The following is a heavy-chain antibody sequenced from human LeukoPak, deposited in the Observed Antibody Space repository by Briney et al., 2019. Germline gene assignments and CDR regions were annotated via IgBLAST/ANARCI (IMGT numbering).Heavy chain of an antibody. D-gene: IGHD3-22*01. J-gene: IGHJ4*02. CDR1: GFTFSSYA. Sequence: GGSLRLSCAASGFTFSSYAMHWVRQAPGKGLEWVAVISYDGSNKYYADSVKGRFTISRDNSKNTLYLQMNSLRAEDTAVYYCARSAQWLFLSYFDYWGQGTLVTVSS. CDR2: ISYDGSNK. CDR3: ARSAQWLFLSYFDY. V-gene: IGHV3-30-3*01.